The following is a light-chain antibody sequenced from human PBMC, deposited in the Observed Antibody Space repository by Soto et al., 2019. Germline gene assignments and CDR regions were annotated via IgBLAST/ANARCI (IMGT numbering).Light chain of an antibody. CDR1: SSDVGGYNY. CDR3: SSYTSTSTFE. CDR2: EVS. V-gene: IGLV2-14*01. Sequence: QSALTQPASVSGSPGQSITISCTGTSSDVGGYNYVSWYQQHPGKAPKLMIYEVSNRPSGVSNRFSGSKSGNTASLTISGLQAEDEADYYCSSYTSTSTFELGGGTKLTVL. J-gene: IGLJ2*01.